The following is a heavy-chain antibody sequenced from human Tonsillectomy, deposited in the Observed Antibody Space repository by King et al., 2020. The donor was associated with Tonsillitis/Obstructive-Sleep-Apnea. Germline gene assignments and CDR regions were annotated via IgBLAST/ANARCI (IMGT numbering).Heavy chain of an antibody. V-gene: IGHV3-23*04. Sequence: VQLVESGGGLVQPGGSLRLSCVASGFTFSTYAMTWVRQAPGKGPEWVSGISGSIGGTYYADSVKGRFTISRDNSKNTLYLQMNSLRADDTALYYCAKDFAAVTGDPGSWGQGTLVTVSS. J-gene: IGHJ5*02. CDR1: GFTFSTYA. CDR3: AKDFAAVTGDPGS. CDR2: ISGSIGGT. D-gene: IGHD6-19*01.